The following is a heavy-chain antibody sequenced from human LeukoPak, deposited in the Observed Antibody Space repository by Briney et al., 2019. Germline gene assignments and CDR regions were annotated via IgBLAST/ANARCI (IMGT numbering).Heavy chain of an antibody. D-gene: IGHD6-13*01. CDR1: GYTFMSRA. CDR2: ISGHNGQS. J-gene: IGHJ4*02. CDR3: ARGRAAADDFDY. Sequence: ASVKVSCKASGYTFMSRAINWVRQAPGQGLEWLGWISGHNGQSKYAQTFQGRVTLTTDSSTGAAYMELRSLRSDDTAIYYCARGRAAADDFDYWGQGTLVTVSS. V-gene: IGHV1-18*01.